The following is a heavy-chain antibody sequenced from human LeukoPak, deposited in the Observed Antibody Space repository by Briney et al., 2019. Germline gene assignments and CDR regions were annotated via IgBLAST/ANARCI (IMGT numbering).Heavy chain of an antibody. CDR2: INHSGST. V-gene: IGHV4-34*01. CDR3: ARGGLQGSKYYYYGLDV. CDR1: GGSFSGYY. Sequence: SETLSLTCAVYGGSFSGYYWSWIRQPPGKGLEWIGEINHSGSTNYNPSLKSRVTISVDTSKNQFSLKLSSVIAADTAVYYCARGGLQGSKYYYYGLDVWGQGTAVTVSS. D-gene: IGHD5-24*01. J-gene: IGHJ6*02.